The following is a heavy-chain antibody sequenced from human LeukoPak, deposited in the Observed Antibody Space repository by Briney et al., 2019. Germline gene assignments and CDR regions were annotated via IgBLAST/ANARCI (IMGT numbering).Heavy chain of an antibody. Sequence: ASVKVSCKASGYTFTSYYMHWVRQAPGQGLEWMGIINHSGGSTRYAQKFQGRVTMTRDTSASTVYMELSSLRSEDTAVYYCARDSISGSYYFDYWGQGTLVTVSS. D-gene: IGHD1-26*01. CDR1: GYTFTSYY. J-gene: IGHJ4*02. CDR3: ARDSISGSYYFDY. V-gene: IGHV1-46*01. CDR2: INHSGGST.